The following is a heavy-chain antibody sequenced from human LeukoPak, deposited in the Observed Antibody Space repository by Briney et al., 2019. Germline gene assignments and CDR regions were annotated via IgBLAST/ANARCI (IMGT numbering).Heavy chain of an antibody. V-gene: IGHV3-23*01. CDR1: GFTFSSYA. CDR2: ISGSGGST. Sequence: GGSLRLSCAASGFTFSSYAMSWVRQAPGKGLEWVSAISGSGGSTNYADSVKGRFTISRDNSKNTLYLQINSLRAEDTAVYYCAKDSGYCSSTSCYTTTWFDPWGQGTLVTVSS. J-gene: IGHJ5*02. D-gene: IGHD2-2*02. CDR3: AKDSGYCSSTSCYTTTWFDP.